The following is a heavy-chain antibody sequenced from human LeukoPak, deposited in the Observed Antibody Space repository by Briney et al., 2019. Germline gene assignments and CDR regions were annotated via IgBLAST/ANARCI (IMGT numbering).Heavy chain of an antibody. CDR1: GGSISSYY. D-gene: IGHD5-12*01. J-gene: IGHJ6*04. CDR3: ARAGYSGSDFSV. V-gene: IGHV4-59*01. CDR2: IYYSGST. Sequence: SETLSLTCTVSGGSISSYYWSWIRQPPGKGLEWIGYIYYSGSTNYNPSLKSRVTISVDTSKDQFSLKLSSVTATDTAVYYCARAGYSGSDFSVWGKGSTVTVSS.